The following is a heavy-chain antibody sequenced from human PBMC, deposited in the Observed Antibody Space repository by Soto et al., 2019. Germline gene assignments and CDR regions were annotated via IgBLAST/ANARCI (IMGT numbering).Heavy chain of an antibody. CDR3: ARDPGAITVAGNFDY. CDR1: AFTFSSYA. V-gene: IGHV3-23*01. D-gene: IGHD6-19*01. CDR2: ISGSGIST. J-gene: IGHJ4*02. Sequence: ESGGGLVQPGGSLRLSCAASAFTFSSYAMSWVRQSPGKGLEWVSGISGSGISTYYADSVKGRFSISRDNSKNTLYLQMDSLRAEDTAVYYCARDPGAITVAGNFDYWGQGTLVNVSS.